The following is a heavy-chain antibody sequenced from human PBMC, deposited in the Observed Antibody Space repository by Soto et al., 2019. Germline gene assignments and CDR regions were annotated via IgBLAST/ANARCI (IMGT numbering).Heavy chain of an antibody. J-gene: IGHJ5*02. CDR3: ARVRQYCSSTSCYLDP. V-gene: IGHV4-4*02. CDR2: TFHSGST. Sequence: SETLSLTCAVSGGSISSSNWWNWVRQPPGKGLEWIGETFHSGSTNYNPSLKSRVTISVDKSKNQFSLKLNSVTAADTAVYYCARVRQYCSSTSCYLDPWGQGTLVTVSS. CDR1: GGSISSSNW. D-gene: IGHD2-2*01.